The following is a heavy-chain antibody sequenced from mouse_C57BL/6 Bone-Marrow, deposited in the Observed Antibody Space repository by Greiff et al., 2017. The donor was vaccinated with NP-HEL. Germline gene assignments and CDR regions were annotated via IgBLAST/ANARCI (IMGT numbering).Heavy chain of an antibody. V-gene: IGHV14-4*01. CDR1: GFNIKDDY. Sequence: EVQLQQSGAELVRPGASVKLSCTASGFNIKDDYMHWVKQRPEQGLEWIGWIDPENGDTEYASKFQGKATITADTSSNTAYLQLSSLTSEDTAVYDCTKGDYDMDYWGRGTSVTVTA. J-gene: IGHJ4*01. CDR3: TKGDYDMDY. CDR2: IDPENGDT.